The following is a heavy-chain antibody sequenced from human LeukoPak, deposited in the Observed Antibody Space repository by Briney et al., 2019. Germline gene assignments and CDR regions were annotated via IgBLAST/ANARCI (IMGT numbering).Heavy chain of an antibody. CDR1: GGSISSSSYY. Sequence: PSETLSLTCTVSGGSISSSSYYWSWIRQPPGKGLEWIGYIFYSGSTSYNPSLKSRLTISVDTSKNQFSLKLTSVTAADTAVYYCARHYTSGWDLDYWGQGTLVTVSS. CDR2: IFYSGST. D-gene: IGHD6-19*01. V-gene: IGHV4-61*05. CDR3: ARHYTSGWDLDY. J-gene: IGHJ4*02.